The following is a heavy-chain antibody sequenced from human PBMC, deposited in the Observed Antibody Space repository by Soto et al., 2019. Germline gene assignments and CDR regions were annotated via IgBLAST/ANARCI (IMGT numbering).Heavy chain of an antibody. CDR1: GFSLSTSGVG. V-gene: IGHV2-5*02. Sequence: QMTLKESGPTLVKPTQTLTLTCTFSGFSLSTSGVGVGWIRQPPGKALEWLALIYWDDDNRYSPSLKSRLTITKDTSKNQVVLTMTIMDPVDTATYYCAPIASSYQFDWFDPWGQGTLVTVSS. J-gene: IGHJ5*02. CDR2: IYWDDDN. D-gene: IGHD3-10*01. CDR3: APIASSYQFDWFDP.